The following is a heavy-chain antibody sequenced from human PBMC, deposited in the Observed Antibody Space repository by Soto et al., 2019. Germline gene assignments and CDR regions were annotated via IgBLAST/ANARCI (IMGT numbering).Heavy chain of an antibody. CDR3: AREAYCSSTSCYEKDYYYYGMDV. J-gene: IGHJ6*02. Sequence: QVQLQESGPGLVKPSQTLSLTCTVSGGSISSGGYYWSWIRQHPGKGLEWIGYIYYSGSTYYNPCVKSRVTLSVDTSKNQFSLKLRSVTAADTAVYYCAREAYCSSTSCYEKDYYYYGMDVWGQGTTVTVSS. CDR2: IYYSGST. V-gene: IGHV4-31*03. CDR1: GGSISSGGYY. D-gene: IGHD2-2*01.